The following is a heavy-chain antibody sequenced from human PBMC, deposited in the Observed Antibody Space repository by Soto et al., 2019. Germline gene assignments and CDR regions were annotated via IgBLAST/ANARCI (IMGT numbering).Heavy chain of an antibody. CDR1: GYTFTSYG. CDR3: ARDSRQQLVDPDFGY. V-gene: IGHV1-18*01. CDR2: ISAYNGNT. J-gene: IGHJ4*02. D-gene: IGHD6-13*01. Sequence: QVQLVQSGAEVKKPGASVKVSCKASGYTFTSYGISWVRQAPGQGLEWMGWISAYNGNTNYAQKLQGRVTMTTDTSTSTAYMELMSRSDDDTAVYYCARDSRQQLVDPDFGYWGQGTLVTVSS.